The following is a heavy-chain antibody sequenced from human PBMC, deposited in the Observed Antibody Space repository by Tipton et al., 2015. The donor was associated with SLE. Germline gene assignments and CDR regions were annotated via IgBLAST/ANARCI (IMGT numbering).Heavy chain of an antibody. CDR2: IIPIYGTA. J-gene: IGHJ5*02. V-gene: IGHV1-69*01. Sequence: QSGAEVKKPGSSVKVSCKASGGTFSSYAITWVRQAPGQGLEWMEGIIPIYGTANYAQKFQGRVTITADESTSTAYMDLSSLRSEDTAVYYCATRRSWDSSGYNWFDPWGQGTLVTVSS. CDR3: ATRRSWDSSGYNWFDP. D-gene: IGHD3-22*01. CDR1: GGTFSSYA.